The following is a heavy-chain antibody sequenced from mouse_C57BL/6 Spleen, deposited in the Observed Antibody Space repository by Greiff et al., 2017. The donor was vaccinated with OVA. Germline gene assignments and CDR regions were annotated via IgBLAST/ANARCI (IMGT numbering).Heavy chain of an antibody. V-gene: IGHV2-2*01. Sequence: VKLQQSGPGLVQPSQSLSITCTVSGFSLTSYGVHWVRQSPGKGLEWLGVIWSGGSTDYNAAFISRLSISKDNSKSQVFFKMNSLQADDTAIYYCASPPMGGGAMDYWGQGTSVTVSS. D-gene: IGHD2-3*01. CDR1: GFSLTSYG. CDR3: ASPPMGGGAMDY. J-gene: IGHJ4*01. CDR2: IWSGGST.